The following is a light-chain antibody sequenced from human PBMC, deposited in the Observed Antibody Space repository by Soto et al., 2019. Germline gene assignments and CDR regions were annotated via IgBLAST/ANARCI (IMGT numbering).Light chain of an antibody. J-gene: IGLJ2*01. CDR1: SSNIGSNT. V-gene: IGLV1-44*01. CDR3: AAWADSLNGL. Sequence: QSVLTQPPSASGTPGQRVTISCSGSSSNIGSNTVNWYQQLPGTAPKLLIYSNNQRPSGVPDRLSGSKSGTSASLAISGLQSEDEADYYCAAWADSLNGLFGGGTKVTVL. CDR2: SNN.